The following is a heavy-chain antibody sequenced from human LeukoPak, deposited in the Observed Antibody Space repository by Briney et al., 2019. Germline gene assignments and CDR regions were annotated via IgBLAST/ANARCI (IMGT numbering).Heavy chain of an antibody. V-gene: IGHV4-30-4*01. CDR1: GGSISSGDYY. CDR3: ARNRRDGYNSLWFDP. Sequence: SETLSLTCTVSGGSISSGDYYWSWIRQPPGKGLEWIGYIYYSGSTYYNPSLKSRVTISVDTSKNQFSLKLSSMTAADTAVYYCARNRRDGYNSLWFDPWGQGTLVTVSS. CDR2: IYYSGST. J-gene: IGHJ5*02. D-gene: IGHD5-24*01.